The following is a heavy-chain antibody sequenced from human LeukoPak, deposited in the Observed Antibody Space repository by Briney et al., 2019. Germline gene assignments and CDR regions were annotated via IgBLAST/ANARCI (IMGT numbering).Heavy chain of an antibody. J-gene: IGHJ4*02. CDR3: ARGGTMTTVPL. V-gene: IGHV4-59*08. CDR1: GGSISSYY. CDR2: IFYSGGT. D-gene: IGHD4-17*01. Sequence: SETLSLTCTVSGGSISSYYWSWIRQPPGKGLEWIGYIFYSGGTNYNPSLKSRVTISVDTSKNQFSLKLSSVTAADTAVYYCARGGTMTTVPLWGQGTLVTVSS.